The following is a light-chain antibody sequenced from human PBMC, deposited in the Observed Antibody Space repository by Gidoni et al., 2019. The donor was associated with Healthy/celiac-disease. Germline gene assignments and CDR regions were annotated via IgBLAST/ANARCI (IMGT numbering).Light chain of an antibody. Sequence: SYDLTQPSSVSVSPGQTARTTCSGDVLAKKYARWFQQKPGQAPVLVIYKDSERPAGIPERFSGSSSGTTVTVTISGAQVEDEADYYCYSAADNNWVFGGGTKLTVL. CDR2: KDS. CDR1: VLAKKY. V-gene: IGLV3-27*01. CDR3: YSAADNNWV. J-gene: IGLJ3*02.